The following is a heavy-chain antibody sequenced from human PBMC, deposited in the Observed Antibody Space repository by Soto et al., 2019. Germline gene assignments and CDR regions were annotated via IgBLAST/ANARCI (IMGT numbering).Heavy chain of an antibody. CDR2: IWYDGRNK. V-gene: IGHV3-33*01. CDR1: GFTFSSYG. CDR3: ARDRGASSSWYGYYYDGMDV. Sequence: QVQLVESGGGVVQPGRSLRLSCAASGFTFSSYGMHWVRQAPGKGLEWVAVIWYDGRNKYYADSVKGRFTISRDNSKNTLYLQMNSLRAEDTAVYYCARDRGASSSWYGYYYDGMDVWGQGTTVTVSS. D-gene: IGHD6-13*01. J-gene: IGHJ6*02.